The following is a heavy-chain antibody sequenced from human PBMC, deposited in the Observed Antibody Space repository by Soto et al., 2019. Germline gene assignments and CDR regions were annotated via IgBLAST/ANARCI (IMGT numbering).Heavy chain of an antibody. CDR2: IYYSGST. CDR1: GGSIISSSYY. Sequence: SEALSVTCAVSGGSIISSSYYWGWILQPPGKGLEWIGSIYYSGSTYYNPSLKSRVTISVDTSKNQFSLKLSSVTAADTAVYYCARPPRGDYYYGMDVWGQGTAVTVSS. D-gene: IGHD3-10*01. CDR3: ARPPRGDYYYGMDV. V-gene: IGHV4-39*01. J-gene: IGHJ6*02.